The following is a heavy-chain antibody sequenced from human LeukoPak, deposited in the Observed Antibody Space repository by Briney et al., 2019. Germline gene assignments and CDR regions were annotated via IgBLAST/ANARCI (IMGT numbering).Heavy chain of an antibody. Sequence: PGGSLRLSCAASGFTFSSYAMSWVRQAPGKGPEWVSSISGSRNYIYYADSIKGRFTISRDNAKNSLYLQMNSLRAEDTAVYYCARASRVGAVFDSWGQGALVTVSS. CDR2: ISGSRNYI. J-gene: IGHJ4*02. CDR1: GFTFSSYA. CDR3: ARASRVGAVFDS. V-gene: IGHV3-21*01. D-gene: IGHD3-16*01.